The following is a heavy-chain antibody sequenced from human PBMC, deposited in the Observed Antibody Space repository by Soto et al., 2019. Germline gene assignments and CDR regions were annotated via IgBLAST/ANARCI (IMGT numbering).Heavy chain of an antibody. D-gene: IGHD2-15*01. Sequence: PGGSLRLSCAASGFTFRTYTMSWVRQAPGKGLEWVSAISGSGDSTFYADSVKGRFTISRDNSKNTLDLQMNSLRAEDTAVYYCAKSDCSGGTCYSGFDSWGQGTLVTVS. CDR1: GFTFRTYT. CDR3: AKSDCSGGTCYSGFDS. V-gene: IGHV3-23*01. J-gene: IGHJ4*02. CDR2: ISGSGDST.